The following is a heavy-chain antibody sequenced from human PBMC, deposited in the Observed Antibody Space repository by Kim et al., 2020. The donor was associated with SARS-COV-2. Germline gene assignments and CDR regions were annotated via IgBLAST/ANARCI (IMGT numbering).Heavy chain of an antibody. CDR3: ARGRAGVVPAPILGLGPHYDYFIMDV. V-gene: IGHV4-34*01. J-gene: IGHJ6*02. CDR2: IHESGSA. D-gene: IGHD2-2*02. CDR1: SGSFSGHY. Sequence: SETLSLTCAVYSGSFSGHYWSWIRQPPGKGLEWIGKIHESGSADYNPSLKSRVSISIDRSKNQFSLKLSSVTAAATGFYFCARGRAGVVPAPILGLGPHYDYFIMDVWGHGTTVTVSS.